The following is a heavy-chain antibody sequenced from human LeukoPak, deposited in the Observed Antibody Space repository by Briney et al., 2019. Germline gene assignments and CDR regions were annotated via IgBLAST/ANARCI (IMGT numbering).Heavy chain of an antibody. CDR1: VGFISSSNW. J-gene: IGHJ4*02. D-gene: IGHD6-19*01. CDR2: IYHSGST. CDR3: ASTLIGIAVAGTVY. V-gene: IGHV4-4*02. Sequence: PSETLSLTRAVSVGFISSSNWWSWVRQPPGKGLEWIGEIYHSGSTNYNPSLKSRVTISVDKSKNQFSLKLSSVTAADTAVYYCASTLIGIAVAGTVYWGQGTLVTVSS.